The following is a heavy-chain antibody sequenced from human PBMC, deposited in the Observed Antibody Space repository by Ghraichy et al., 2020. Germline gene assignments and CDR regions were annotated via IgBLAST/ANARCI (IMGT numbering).Heavy chain of an antibody. CDR3: ARAPYSSSWYMYRPEPAPHFDY. CDR2: IYSGGST. V-gene: IGHV3-53*01. D-gene: IGHD6-13*01. J-gene: IGHJ4*02. Sequence: GGSLRLSCAASGFTVSSNYMSWVRQAPGKGLEWVSVIYSGGSTYYADSVKGRFTISRDNSKNTLYLQMNSLRAEDTAVYYCARAPYSSSWYMYRPEPAPHFDYWGQGTLVTVSS. CDR1: GFTVSSNY.